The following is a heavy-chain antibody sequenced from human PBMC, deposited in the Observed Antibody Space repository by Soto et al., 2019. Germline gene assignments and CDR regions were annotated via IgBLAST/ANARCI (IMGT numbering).Heavy chain of an antibody. D-gene: IGHD4-17*01. J-gene: IGHJ5*02. CDR2: ISSSSSYT. V-gene: IGHV3-11*06. CDR1: GFTFSDYY. CDR3: ARPPYRDYGDYVQWFDP. Sequence: GGSLRLFCAASGFTFSDYYMSWIRQAPGKGLEWVSYISSSSSYTNYADSVKGRFTISRDNAKNSLYLQMNSLRAEDTAVYYCARPPYRDYGDYVQWFDPWGQGTLVTVSS.